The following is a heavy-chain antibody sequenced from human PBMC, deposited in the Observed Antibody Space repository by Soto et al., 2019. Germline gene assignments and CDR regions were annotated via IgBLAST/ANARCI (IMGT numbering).Heavy chain of an antibody. CDR1: GGSITSSGYY. Sequence: QVQLQESGPGLVKPSQTLSLTCTVSGGSITSSGYYWSWIRQHPGEGLEWIGFTSNSGSTSYNPSLTGRVTISVDTSTKQFSLTLKSVTAADTAVYYCARGGGSTKVDYWGQGTLVTVSP. CDR2: TSNSGST. J-gene: IGHJ4*02. CDR3: ARGGGSTKVDY. D-gene: IGHD2-2*01. V-gene: IGHV4-31*03.